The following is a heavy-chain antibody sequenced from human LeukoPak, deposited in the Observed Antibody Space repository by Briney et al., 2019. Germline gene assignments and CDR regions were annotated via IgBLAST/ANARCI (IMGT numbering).Heavy chain of an antibody. D-gene: IGHD5-12*01. CDR2: INPNSGDT. J-gene: IGHJ4*02. V-gene: IGHV1-2*02. CDR3: AKNPYEYYFDY. CDR1: GYTLTGYY. Sequence: GASVKVSCKASGYTLTGYYTHWLRQAPGQGLEWMGWINPNSGDTNYAQKFQGRVTMTRDTSISTAYMELSRLTSDDTAVYYCAKNPYEYYFDYWGQGTLVTVSS.